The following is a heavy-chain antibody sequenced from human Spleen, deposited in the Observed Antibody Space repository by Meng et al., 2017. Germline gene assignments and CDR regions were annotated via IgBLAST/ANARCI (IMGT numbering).Heavy chain of an antibody. D-gene: IGHD3-10*01. V-gene: IGHV1-3*04. CDR3: AGDRGIYFDY. Sequence: QVQLVQSGAEVKKPGASVKVSCKASGYTFSSYAMHWVRQAPGQRLEWKGWINTGNGNTKYSQKFQVRFTITRDTSASTAYMELSSLRSEDTAVYYCAGDRGIYFDYWGQGTLVTVSS. CDR2: INTGNGNT. CDR1: GYTFSSYA. J-gene: IGHJ4*02.